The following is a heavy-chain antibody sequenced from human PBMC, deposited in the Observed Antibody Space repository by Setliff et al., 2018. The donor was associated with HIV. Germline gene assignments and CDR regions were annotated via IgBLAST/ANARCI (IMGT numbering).Heavy chain of an antibody. Sequence: ASVKVSCKASGYTFTSYGISWVRQAPGQGLEWMGWISPATDKTNYAQKLQGRLTMTTDTSTSTAYMDLRSLRSDDTAVYYCARRGDYYASAFDYWGQGTLVTVSS. D-gene: IGHD3-10*01. CDR2: ISPATDKT. V-gene: IGHV1-18*01. J-gene: IGHJ4*02. CDR1: GYTFTSYG. CDR3: ARRGDYYASAFDY.